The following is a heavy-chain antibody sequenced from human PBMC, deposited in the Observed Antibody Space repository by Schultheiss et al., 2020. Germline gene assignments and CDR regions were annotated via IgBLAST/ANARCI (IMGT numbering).Heavy chain of an antibody. CDR2: ISSNGGST. J-gene: IGHJ6*04. CDR3: ARGSVVDV. CDR1: GFTFSSYA. V-gene: IGHV3-64*01. D-gene: IGHD1-26*01. Sequence: GGSLRLSCAASGFTFSSYAMHWVRQAPGKGLEYVSAISSNGGSTYYANSVKGRFTISRDNSKNTLYLQMNSLRAEDTAVYYCARGSVVDVWGKGTTVTVSS.